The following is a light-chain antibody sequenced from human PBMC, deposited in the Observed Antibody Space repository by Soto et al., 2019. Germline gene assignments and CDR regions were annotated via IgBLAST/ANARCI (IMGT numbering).Light chain of an antibody. V-gene: IGKV1-39*01. Sequence: DIQMTQSPSSLSASVGDRVILTCRASQTIRTSLNWYQQKPGKAPKLLIYAASTLHSGVPSRFSGSGAGTDFTLSISNLQPEDFATYFCQQTYPTPPTFGKGTKVEI. J-gene: IGKJ1*01. CDR2: AAS. CDR1: QTIRTS. CDR3: QQTYPTPPT.